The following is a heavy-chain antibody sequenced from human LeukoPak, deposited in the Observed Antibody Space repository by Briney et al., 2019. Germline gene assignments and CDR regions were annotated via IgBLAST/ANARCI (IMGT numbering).Heavy chain of an antibody. CDR3: ARPMGYSRSWLFDY. J-gene: IGHJ4*02. CDR2: ISGSGGST. Sequence: PGGSLRLSCASSGFTFSSYAMSWVRQAPGKGLEWVSAISGSGGSTNYADSVKGRFTISRDNSKNTLYLQMNRLRAEDTAVYYCARPMGYSRSWLFDYWGQGTLVTVSS. CDR1: GFTFSSYA. V-gene: IGHV3-23*01. D-gene: IGHD6-13*01.